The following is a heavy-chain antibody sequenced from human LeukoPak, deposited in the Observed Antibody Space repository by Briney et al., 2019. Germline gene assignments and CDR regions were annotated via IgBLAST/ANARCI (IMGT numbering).Heavy chain of an antibody. Sequence: SVKVSCKASGGTFSSYAISWVRQAPGQGLEWMGGIIPIFGTANYAQKFQGRVTITADESTSTAYMELSSLRSEDTAVYYCGYSEGYYYGMDVWGQGTTVTVSS. CDR2: IIPIFGTA. D-gene: IGHD5-18*01. CDR1: GGTFSSYA. J-gene: IGHJ6*02. CDR3: GYSEGYYYGMDV. V-gene: IGHV1-69*13.